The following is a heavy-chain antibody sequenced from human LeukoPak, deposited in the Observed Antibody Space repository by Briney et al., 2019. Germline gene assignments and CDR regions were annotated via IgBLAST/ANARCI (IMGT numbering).Heavy chain of an antibody. CDR2: ISGSGGST. Sequence: GGSLRLSCAASGFTFSSYAMSWVRQAPGKGLEWVSGISGSGGSTYYSDSAKGRFTISRDNFDNTLYLQMNSLRAEDTAVYYCAKGAASRGYTYVANWGQGTLVTVSS. J-gene: IGHJ4*02. CDR3: AKGAASRGYTYVAN. CDR1: GFTFSSYA. D-gene: IGHD5-18*01. V-gene: IGHV3-23*01.